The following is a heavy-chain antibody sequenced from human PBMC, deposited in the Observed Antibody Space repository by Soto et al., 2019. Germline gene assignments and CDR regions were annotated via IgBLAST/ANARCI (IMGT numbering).Heavy chain of an antibody. D-gene: IGHD6-13*01. CDR1: GFTVSSND. V-gene: IGHV3-53*01. CDR3: ARARSTAAGLFDY. Sequence: GGSLRLSCGASGFTVSSNDMTWVRQAPGKGLEWVSAIYSGGSTYYADSVKGRFTISRDNSKNTLYLQMNSLRAEDTAVYYCARARSTAAGLFDYWGLGTLVTVSS. J-gene: IGHJ4*02. CDR2: IYSGGST.